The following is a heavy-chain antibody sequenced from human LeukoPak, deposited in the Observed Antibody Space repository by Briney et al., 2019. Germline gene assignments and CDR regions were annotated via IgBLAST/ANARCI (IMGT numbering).Heavy chain of an antibody. J-gene: IGHJ5*02. V-gene: IGHV3-30*02. CDR3: ARGPPARIAARPVWFDP. Sequence: GGSLRLSCAASGFTFSSYGMHWVRQAPGKGLEWVAFIRYDGSNKYYADSVKGRFTISRDNSKNALYLQMNSLRAEDTAVYYCARGPPARIAARPVWFDPWGQGTLVTVSS. CDR2: IRYDGSNK. D-gene: IGHD6-6*01. CDR1: GFTFSSYG.